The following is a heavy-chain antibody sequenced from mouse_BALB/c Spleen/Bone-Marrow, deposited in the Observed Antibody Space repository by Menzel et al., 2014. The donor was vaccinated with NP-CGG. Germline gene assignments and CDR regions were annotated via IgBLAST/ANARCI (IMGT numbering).Heavy chain of an antibody. J-gene: IGHJ4*01. Sequence: EVQLQQSGAELVKPGASVNLSCTASGFNIKDTYMHWVKQRPEQGLEWIGWIDPANGNAKYDPNFQDKATITADTSSNTSYLHXXSLXSEDXXXXXXXXXXXXXXMDYWGXGTSVTVSS. CDR2: IDPANGNA. CDR3: XXXXXXXXMDY. CDR1: GFNIKDTY. V-gene: IGHV14-3*02.